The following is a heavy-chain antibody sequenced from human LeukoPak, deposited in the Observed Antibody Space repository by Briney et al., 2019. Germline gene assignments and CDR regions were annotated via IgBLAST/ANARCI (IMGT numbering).Heavy chain of an antibody. CDR1: GFIFSSYA. J-gene: IGHJ4*02. CDR3: ARGLGYSYGYGIDY. D-gene: IGHD5-18*01. CDR2: IWYDGSNT. Sequence: GSLILSCAASGFIFSSYAMHWVRQAPGKGPEWVAIIWYDGSNTYYAESVEGRFTISRDNSKNTLYLQMNSLRAGDTAVYSCARGLGYSYGYGIDYWGQGTLVIASS. V-gene: IGHV3-33*01.